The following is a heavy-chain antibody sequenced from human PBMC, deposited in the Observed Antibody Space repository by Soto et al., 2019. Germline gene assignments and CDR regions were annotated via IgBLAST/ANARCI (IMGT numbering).Heavy chain of an antibody. CDR1: GGSVSSGSYY. J-gene: IGHJ4*02. Sequence: SETLSLTCTVSGGSVSSGSYYWSWIRQPPGKGLEWIGYIYYSGGTNYNPSLKSRVTISVDTSKNQFSLKLSSVTAADTAVYYCARSLGYSGYDGYRYFDYWGQGTLVTVSS. D-gene: IGHD5-12*01. CDR3: ARSLGYSGYDGYRYFDY. CDR2: IYYSGGT. V-gene: IGHV4-61*01.